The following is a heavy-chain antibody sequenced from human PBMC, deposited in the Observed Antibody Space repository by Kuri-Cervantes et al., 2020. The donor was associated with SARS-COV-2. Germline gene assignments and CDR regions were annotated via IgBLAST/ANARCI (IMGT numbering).Heavy chain of an antibody. CDR3: AIGGNYWHA. Sequence: GGSLRLSCAASGFTFSTSWMSWVRQAPGKGPEWVANIGQDGSVKYYADSAKGRFTISRDNAKNSLYLQMNSLRTDDMAVYYCAIGGNYWHAWGQGTLVTVSS. J-gene: IGHJ5*02. CDR2: IGQDGSVK. D-gene: IGHD1-1*01. V-gene: IGHV3-7*01. CDR1: GFTFSTSW.